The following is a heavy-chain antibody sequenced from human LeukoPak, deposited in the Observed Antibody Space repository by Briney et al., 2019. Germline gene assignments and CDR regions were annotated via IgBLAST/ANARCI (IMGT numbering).Heavy chain of an antibody. CDR3: ARNRDGYSPYVY. V-gene: IGHV4-59*11. CDR2: IYYSGST. J-gene: IGHJ4*02. D-gene: IGHD5-24*01. Sequence: PSETLSLTCTVSGGSISSHYWSWIRQPPGKGLEWIGYIYYSGSTNYNPSLKSRVTISVDTSKNQFSLKLSSVTAADTAVYYCARNRDGYSPYVYWGQGTLVTVSS. CDR1: GGSISSHY.